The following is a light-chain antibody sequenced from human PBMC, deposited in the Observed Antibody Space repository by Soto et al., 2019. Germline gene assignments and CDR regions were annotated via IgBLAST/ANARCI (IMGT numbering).Light chain of an antibody. CDR2: RTF. CDR1: QTIASRY. J-gene: IGKJ5*01. V-gene: IGKV3-20*01. Sequence: EIVLTQSPGTLSLSPGERATLSCRASQTIASRYLAWYQHQPGQAPRHLIYRTFARAPGIPDRFSGGGSGTYFTLSISRLEREDFAVYYCQQYDTSPPTFGQGTRLDSK. CDR3: QQYDTSPPT.